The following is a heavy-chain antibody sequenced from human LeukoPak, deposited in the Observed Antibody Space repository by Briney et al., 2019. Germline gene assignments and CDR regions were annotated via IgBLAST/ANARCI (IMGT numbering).Heavy chain of an antibody. D-gene: IGHD1-1*01. CDR3: RRETSEGDREPTGYFDY. Sequence: ASVKVSCKTSGYSFPVFGISWVRQAPGQGLEWMGWISGYNGRTIYAQTVQDRVTMTTDTSTTTVYMELRSLKFNDTAVYYCRRETSEGDREPTGYFDYWGQGSLVSVSS. CDR2: ISGYNGRT. CDR1: GYSFPVFG. J-gene: IGHJ4*02. V-gene: IGHV1-18*01.